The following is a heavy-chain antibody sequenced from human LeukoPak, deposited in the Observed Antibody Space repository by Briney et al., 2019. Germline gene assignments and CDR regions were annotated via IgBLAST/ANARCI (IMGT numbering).Heavy chain of an antibody. J-gene: IGHJ6*03. Sequence: GGSLRLSCAASGFTFSSYSMNWVRQAPGKGLEWVSSISSSSSYIYYADSVKGRFTISRDNAKNSLYLQMNSLRAEDTAVYYCAKDQGGNYYDYMDVWGEGTTVTVSS. CDR1: GFTFSSYS. CDR2: ISSSSSYI. CDR3: AKDQGGNYYDYMDV. V-gene: IGHV3-21*01. D-gene: IGHD3-16*01.